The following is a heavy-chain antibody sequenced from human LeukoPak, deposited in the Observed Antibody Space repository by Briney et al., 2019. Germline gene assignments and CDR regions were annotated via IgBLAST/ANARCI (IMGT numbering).Heavy chain of an antibody. V-gene: IGHV3-30*04. J-gene: IGHJ5*02. CDR1: GFSFSDYA. Sequence: GRSLRLSCAASGFSFSDYAIHWVRQPPGEGLEWLAVMSYDAVSAYYADSLKGRFTISRDNSKNTLYLDINSLRPDDTAVYYCARDFVSASGNYWATNRFDPWGRGTLVTVSS. D-gene: IGHD3-10*01. CDR2: MSYDAVSA. CDR3: ARDFVSASGNYWATNRFDP.